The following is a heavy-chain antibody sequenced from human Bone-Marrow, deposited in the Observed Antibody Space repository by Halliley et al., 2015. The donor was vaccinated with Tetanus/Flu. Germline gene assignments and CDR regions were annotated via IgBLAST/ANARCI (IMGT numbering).Heavy chain of an antibody. Sequence: WMAGIRYDGLNKYYADSVKGRFTVSRDNSENTLYLQMNSLRAEDTALYYCARGRSSTWYFDYWGQGTLVTVSS. V-gene: IGHV3-33*01. CDR3: ARGRSSTWYFDY. D-gene: IGHD6-13*01. CDR2: IRYDGLNK. J-gene: IGHJ4*02.